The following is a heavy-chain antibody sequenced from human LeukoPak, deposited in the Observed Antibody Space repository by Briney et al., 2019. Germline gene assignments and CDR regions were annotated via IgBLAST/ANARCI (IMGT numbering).Heavy chain of an antibody. V-gene: IGHV4-31*03. Sequence: SETQSLTCTVSGGSISSGGYYWSWIRQHPGKGLEWIGYIYYSGSTYYNPSLKSRVTISVDTSKNQFSLKLSSVTAADTAVYYCARFKAPDYDSSGYFPSPLYYFDYWGQGTLVTVSS. CDR3: ARFKAPDYDSSGYFPSPLYYFDY. CDR1: GGSISSGGYY. J-gene: IGHJ4*02. D-gene: IGHD3-22*01. CDR2: IYYSGST.